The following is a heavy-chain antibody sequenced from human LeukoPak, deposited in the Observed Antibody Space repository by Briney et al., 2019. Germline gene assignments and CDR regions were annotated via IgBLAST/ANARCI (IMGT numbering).Heavy chain of an antibody. CDR2: ISDSGGST. V-gene: IGHV3-64D*09. D-gene: IGHD2-15*01. J-gene: IGHJ6*02. CDR1: GFPFSSYA. CDR3: VRGYSLGPYGMDV. Sequence: GGSLRLSCSASGFPFSSYAMHWVRQAPGKGLEYVSAISDSGGSTYYADSVKGRFTISRDNSKNTLYLQMSSLRAEDAAVYFCVRGYSLGPYGMDVWGQGTTVTVSS.